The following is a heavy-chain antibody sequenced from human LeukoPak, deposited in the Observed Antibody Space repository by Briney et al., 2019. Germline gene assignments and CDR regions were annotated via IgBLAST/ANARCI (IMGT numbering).Heavy chain of an antibody. CDR3: AKITAVAGGYYYYGMDV. CDR1: GFTFSSYA. J-gene: IGHJ6*04. D-gene: IGHD6-19*01. V-gene: IGHV3-23*01. CDR2: ISGSGGST. Sequence: GGSLRLSCAASGFTFSSYAMSWVRQAPGKGLEWVSAISGSGGSTYYADSVEGRFTISRDNSKNTLYLQMNSLRAEDTAVYYCAKITAVAGGYYYYGMDVWGKGTTVTVSS.